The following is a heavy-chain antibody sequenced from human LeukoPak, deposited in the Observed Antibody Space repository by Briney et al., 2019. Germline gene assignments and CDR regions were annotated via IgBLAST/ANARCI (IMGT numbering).Heavy chain of an antibody. Sequence: PGGSLRLSCAASGFTVSSNYMSWVRQAPGKGLEWVSVIYSGGSTYYADSVKGRFTISRDDSKNTLYLQMSSLRAEDTAVYYCAREISRTGAFDIWGQGTMVTVSS. CDR3: AREISRTGAFDI. J-gene: IGHJ3*02. D-gene: IGHD3-3*02. CDR1: GFTVSSNY. V-gene: IGHV3-53*05. CDR2: IYSGGST.